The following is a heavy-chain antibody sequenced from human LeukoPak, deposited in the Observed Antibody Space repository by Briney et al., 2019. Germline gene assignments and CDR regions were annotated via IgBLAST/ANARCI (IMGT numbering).Heavy chain of an antibody. J-gene: IGHJ4*02. Sequence: ASVKVSCKASGYMFTGYYIHWVRQAPGQGLEWMGCINPNSGDTNYAQKLQGRVTMTTDTSANTAYMELRGLRSDDTAEYYCASDHLSIEATGTRYWGQGTLVTVSS. D-gene: IGHD6-13*01. CDR2: INPNSGDT. V-gene: IGHV1-2*02. CDR3: ASDHLSIEATGTRY. CDR1: GYMFTGYY.